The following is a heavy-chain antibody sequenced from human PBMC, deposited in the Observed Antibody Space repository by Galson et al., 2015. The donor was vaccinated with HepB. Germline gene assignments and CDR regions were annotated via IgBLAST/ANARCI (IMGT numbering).Heavy chain of an antibody. D-gene: IGHD1-26*01. J-gene: IGHJ4*02. CDR2: IYPGDSDT. CDR1: GYSFTSYW. V-gene: IGHV5-51*01. Sequence: QSGAEVKKPGESLKISCKGSGYSFTSYWIGWVRQMPGKGLEWMGIIYPGDSDTRYSPSFQGQVTISADKSISTAYLQWSSLKASDTAMYYCARQLFFSGSYRNRGYYFDYWGQGTLVTVSS. CDR3: ARQLFFSGSYRNRGYYFDY.